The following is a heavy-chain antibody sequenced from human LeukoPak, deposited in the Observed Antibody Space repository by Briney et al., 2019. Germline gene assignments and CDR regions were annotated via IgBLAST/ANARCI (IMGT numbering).Heavy chain of an antibody. CDR2: IYSGGST. V-gene: IGHV3-66*02. Sequence: AGGSLRLSCAASGFTVSSNYMSWVRQAPGKGLEWVSVIYSGGSTYYADSVKGRFTISGDNSKNTLYLQMNSLRAEDTAVYYCARDGSGGWFDFDYWGQGTLVTVSS. CDR1: GFTVSSNY. J-gene: IGHJ4*02. D-gene: IGHD6-19*01. CDR3: ARDGSGGWFDFDY.